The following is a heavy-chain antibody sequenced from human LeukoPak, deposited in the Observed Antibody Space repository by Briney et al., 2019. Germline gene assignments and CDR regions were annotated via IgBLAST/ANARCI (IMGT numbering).Heavy chain of an antibody. Sequence: SEALSLTCSVSGGSLSSYYWSWIRQPPGKGLEWIGYIYYSGSTNYNTSLKSRVTISLDTSKNQFSLKLSSVTAADTAVYYCAREILWSGYYSSHFDYWGQGTLVTVSS. D-gene: IGHD3-3*01. V-gene: IGHV4-59*01. CDR1: GGSLSSYY. CDR2: IYYSGST. CDR3: AREILWSGYYSSHFDY. J-gene: IGHJ4*02.